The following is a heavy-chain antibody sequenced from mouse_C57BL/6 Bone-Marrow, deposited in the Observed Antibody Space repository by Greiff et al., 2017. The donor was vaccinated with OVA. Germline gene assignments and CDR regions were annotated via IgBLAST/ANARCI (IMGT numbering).Heavy chain of an antibody. CDR3: ARYGFYYGNYVDY. V-gene: IGHV1-50*01. Sequence: QVQLQQPGAELVKPGASVKLSCKASGYTFTSCWMQWVKQRPGQGLEWIGEIDPSDSYTNYNQKFKGKATLTVDTSSSTAYMQLSSLTSEDSAVYYGARYGFYYGNYVDYWGQGTTLTVSS. CDR2: IDPSDSYT. CDR1: GYTFTSCW. J-gene: IGHJ2*01. D-gene: IGHD2-1*01.